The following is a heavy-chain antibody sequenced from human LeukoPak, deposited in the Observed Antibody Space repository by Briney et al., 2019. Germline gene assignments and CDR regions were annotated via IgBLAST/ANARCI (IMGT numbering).Heavy chain of an antibody. Sequence: SETLSLTCTVSGGSISSYYWSWIRQPPGKGLEWIGHIYYSGSTNYNPSPKSRVTISVDTSKNQFSLKLSSVTAADTAVYYCARELSYYYDSSGYYQGYLDYWGQGTLVTVSS. J-gene: IGHJ4*02. V-gene: IGHV4-59*12. CDR3: ARELSYYYDSSGYYQGYLDY. D-gene: IGHD3-22*01. CDR2: IYYSGST. CDR1: GGSISSYY.